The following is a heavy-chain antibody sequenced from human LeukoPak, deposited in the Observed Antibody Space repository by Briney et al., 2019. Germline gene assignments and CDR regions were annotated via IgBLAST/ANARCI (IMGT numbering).Heavy chain of an antibody. V-gene: IGHV3-23*01. D-gene: IGHD5-18*01. Sequence: QTGGSLRLSCAASGFTFSSYAMSWVRQAPGKGLEWVSAISGSGGSTYYADSVKGRFTISRDNSKNTLYLQMNSLRAEDTAIYYCAKGAGGFSYYNWFDPWGQGTLVTVSS. CDR1: GFTFSSYA. CDR3: AKGAGGFSYYNWFDP. J-gene: IGHJ5*02. CDR2: ISGSGGST.